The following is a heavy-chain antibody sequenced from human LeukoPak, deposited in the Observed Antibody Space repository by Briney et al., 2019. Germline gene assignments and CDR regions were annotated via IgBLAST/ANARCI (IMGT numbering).Heavy chain of an antibody. CDR1: GGSLSDYY. Sequence: KPSENPAPTRAGYGGSLSDYYWTWIRPPPREGVGWIGEINHRGSTNYNPSLQSRVTISVDTSKNQFSLKLTSVTAADTAVYYCASRHGYYNWFDPWGQGTLVTVSS. J-gene: IGHJ5*02. CDR3: ASRHGYYNWFDP. V-gene: IGHV4-34*01. D-gene: IGHD5-24*01. CDR2: INHRGST.